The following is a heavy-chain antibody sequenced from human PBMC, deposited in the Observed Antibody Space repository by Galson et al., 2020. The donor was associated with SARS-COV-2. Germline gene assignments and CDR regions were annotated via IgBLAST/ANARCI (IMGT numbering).Heavy chain of an antibody. Sequence: GESLKISCAVSGFTFSNYAMSWVRQAPGKGLEWVSEINNSGAETFYADSVKGRFTISRDNSKNTLYLHMNSLRAEDTATYYCAKDYPAVGLVGRLQLPFLDDWGRGTLVTVSS. CDR3: AKDYPAVGLVGRLQLPFLDD. D-gene: IGHD2-8*02. CDR1: GFTFSNYA. CDR2: INNSGAET. V-gene: IGHV3-23*01. J-gene: IGHJ4*02.